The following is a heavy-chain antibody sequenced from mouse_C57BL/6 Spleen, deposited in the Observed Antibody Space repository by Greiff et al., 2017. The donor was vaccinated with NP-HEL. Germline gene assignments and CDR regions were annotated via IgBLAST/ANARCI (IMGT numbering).Heavy chain of an antibody. Sequence: QVHVKQPGAELVRPGSSVKLSCKASGYTFTSYWMHWVKQRPIQGLEWIGNIDPSDSETHYNQKFKDKATLTVDKSSSTAYMQLSSLTSEDSAVYYCARGGGYGNYDFDYWGQGTTLTVSS. J-gene: IGHJ2*01. CDR1: GYTFTSYW. V-gene: IGHV1-52*01. CDR3: ARGGGYGNYDFDY. D-gene: IGHD2-1*01. CDR2: IDPSDSET.